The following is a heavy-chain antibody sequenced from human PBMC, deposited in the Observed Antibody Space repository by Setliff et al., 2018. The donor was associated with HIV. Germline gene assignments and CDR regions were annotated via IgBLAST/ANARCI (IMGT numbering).Heavy chain of an antibody. D-gene: IGHD2-15*01. Sequence: LSLTCTVSGGSINSGGYYWSWIRQHPGKGLEWIGYISYSGTTYYNPSLKSRSTMSLDTSKSHFSLNLSSVTAADTAVYYCARVHQKVAAYYYYYVDVWGKGTTVTVSS. J-gene: IGHJ6*03. CDR2: ISYSGTT. CDR1: GGSINSGGYY. V-gene: IGHV4-31*03. CDR3: ARVHQKVAAYYYYYVDV.